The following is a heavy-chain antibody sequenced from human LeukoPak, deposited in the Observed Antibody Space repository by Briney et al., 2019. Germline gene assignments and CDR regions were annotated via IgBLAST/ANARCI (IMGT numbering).Heavy chain of an antibody. CDR2: ISSSSSYI. CDR1: GFTFSSCS. CDR3: AREGGKGGVDIVVVPAATFDY. Sequence: GGSLRLSCAASGFTFSSCSMNWVRQARGKGLEWVSSISSSSSYIYYADSVKGRFTISRDNAKNSLYLQMNSLRAEDTAVYYCAREGGKGGVDIVVVPAATFDYWGQGTLVTVSS. J-gene: IGHJ4*02. V-gene: IGHV3-21*01. D-gene: IGHD2-2*03.